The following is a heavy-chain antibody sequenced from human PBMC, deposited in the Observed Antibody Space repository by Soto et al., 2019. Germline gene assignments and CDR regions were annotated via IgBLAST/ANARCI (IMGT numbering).Heavy chain of an antibody. J-gene: IGHJ4*02. CDR1: GFTFSSYG. V-gene: IGHV3-30*18. D-gene: IGHD1-1*01. Sequence: GGSLRLSCAASGFTFSSYGMHWVRQAPGKGLEWVAVISYDGSNKYYADSVKGRFTISRDNSKNTLYLQMNSLRAEDTAVYYCAKTRRNNWNEPYYFDYWGQGTLVTVSS. CDR3: AKTRRNNWNEPYYFDY. CDR2: ISYDGSNK.